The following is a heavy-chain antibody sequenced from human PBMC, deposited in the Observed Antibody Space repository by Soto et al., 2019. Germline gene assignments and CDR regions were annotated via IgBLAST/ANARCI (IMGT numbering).Heavy chain of an antibody. CDR2: INHSGST. J-gene: IGHJ6*04. V-gene: IGHV4-34*01. CDR3: ARGRSHIMVRGVGMDV. Sequence: PSETLSLSCAVYGGSFSGYYWSWIRQPPGKGLEWIGEINHSGSTNYNPSLKSRVTISVDTSKNQFSLKLSSVTAADTAVYYCARGRSHIMVRGVGMDVWGKGTTVTVSS. CDR1: GGSFSGYY. D-gene: IGHD3-10*01.